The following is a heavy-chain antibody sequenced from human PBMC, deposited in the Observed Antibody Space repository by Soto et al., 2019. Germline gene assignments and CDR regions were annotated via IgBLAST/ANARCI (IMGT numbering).Heavy chain of an antibody. CDR2: TYYRSKWYY. V-gene: IGHV6-1*01. J-gene: IGHJ4*01. CDR1: GDSVSSNSAG. CDR3: ARGEQYSGRIFDY. D-gene: IGHD1-26*01. Sequence: SQTLSLTCAITGDSVSSNSAGWSWVRQSPSRGLEWLGRTYYRSKWYYEYAVSVRGRITINPDTSKNQYSLQLNSVTPEDTAVYFCARGEQYSGRIFDYRGQGTLGTAPQ.